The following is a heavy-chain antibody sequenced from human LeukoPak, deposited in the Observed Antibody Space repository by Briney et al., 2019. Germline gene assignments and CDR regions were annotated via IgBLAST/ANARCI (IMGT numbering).Heavy chain of an antibody. CDR2: IYYSGST. CDR3: ASSRPHDYMDV. V-gene: IGHV4-59*12. J-gene: IGHJ6*03. Sequence: PSETLSLTCTVSGGSISSYYWSWIRQPPGKGLEWIGYIYYSGSTNYNPSLKSRVTISVDTSKNQFSLKLSSVTAADTAVYYCASSRPHDYMDVWGKGTTVTVSS. D-gene: IGHD2-2*01. CDR1: GGSISSYY.